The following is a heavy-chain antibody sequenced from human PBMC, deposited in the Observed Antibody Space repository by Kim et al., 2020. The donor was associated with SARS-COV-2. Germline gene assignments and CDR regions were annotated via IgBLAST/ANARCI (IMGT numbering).Heavy chain of an antibody. J-gene: IGHJ4*02. CDR2: ISYDGSNK. V-gene: IGHV3-30*04. D-gene: IGHD6-19*01. CDR3: AVLSSGRSVTY. CDR1: GFTFSSYA. Sequence: GGSLRLSCAASGFTFSSYAMHWVRQAPGKGLEWVAVISYDGSNKYYADSVKGRFTISRDNSKNTLYLQMNSLRAEDTAVYYCAVLSSGRSVTYWGQGTLVTVSS.